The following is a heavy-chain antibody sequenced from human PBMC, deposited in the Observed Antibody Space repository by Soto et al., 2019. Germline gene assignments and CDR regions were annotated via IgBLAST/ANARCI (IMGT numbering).Heavy chain of an antibody. CDR3: AREVRSYYYYGMDV. J-gene: IGHJ6*02. CDR1: GVTFSIYA. V-gene: IGHV3-30-3*01. Sequence: GPLRLSCAAAGVTFSIYAMHWVRQAPGKGLEWVAVISYDGSNKYYADSVKGRFTISRDNSKNTLYLQMNSLRAEDTAVYYCAREVRSYYYYGMDVWGQGTTVTVSS. CDR2: ISYDGSNK.